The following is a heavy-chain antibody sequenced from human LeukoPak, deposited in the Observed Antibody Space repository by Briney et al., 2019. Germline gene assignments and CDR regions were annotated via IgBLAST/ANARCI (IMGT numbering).Heavy chain of an antibody. Sequence: AGGSLRLSCAASGFTFSSYAMSWVRQAPGKGLEWVSAISGSGGSTYYADSVKGRFTISRDNSKNTLYLRMNSLRVEDMAVYFCAKAGSIRFDYWGQGTLVTVSS. CDR3: AKAGSIRFDY. V-gene: IGHV3-23*01. CDR1: GFTFSSYA. CDR2: ISGSGGST. D-gene: IGHD1-26*01. J-gene: IGHJ4*02.